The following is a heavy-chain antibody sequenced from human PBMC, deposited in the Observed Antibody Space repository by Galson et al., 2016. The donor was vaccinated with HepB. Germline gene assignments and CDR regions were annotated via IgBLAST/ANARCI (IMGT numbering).Heavy chain of an antibody. Sequence: SLRLSCAPSGFTFSSYSMHWVRQAPGRGLESVASIKSRGGDTFYVDSVKGRFTISRDNAKDSLYLQMDSLRAEDTAVYYCARPRSWAELLPLQHWGQGTLVTVSP. V-gene: IGHV3-7*01. J-gene: IGHJ4*02. CDR2: IKSRGGDT. D-gene: IGHD3-10*01. CDR3: ARPRSWAELLPLQH. CDR1: GFTFSSYS.